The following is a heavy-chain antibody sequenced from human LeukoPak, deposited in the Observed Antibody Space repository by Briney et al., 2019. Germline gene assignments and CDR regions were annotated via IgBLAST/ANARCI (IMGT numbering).Heavy chain of an antibody. Sequence: PGRSLRLSCAASGFTFDDYAMHWVRQAPGKGLEWVSGISWNSGSIGYADSVKGRFTISRDNAKNSLYLQMNSLRAEDTALYYCAKDRESGSDYGDAFDIWGQGTMVTVSS. CDR2: ISWNSGSI. D-gene: IGHD1-26*01. V-gene: IGHV3-9*01. J-gene: IGHJ3*02. CDR3: AKDRESGSDYGDAFDI. CDR1: GFTFDDYA.